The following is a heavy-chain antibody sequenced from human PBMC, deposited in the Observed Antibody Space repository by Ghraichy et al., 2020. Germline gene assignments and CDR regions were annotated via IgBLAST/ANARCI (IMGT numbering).Heavy chain of an antibody. CDR2: IYSSGRT. CDR3: ARLLGPRWLVRGFDY. V-gene: IGHV4-39*01. CDR1: GGSISSSNYY. Sequence: SQTLSLTCTVSGGSISSSNYYWGWIRQPPGKGLEWIGSIYSSGRTYYNPSLKSRVTISVDTSKNQFSLELSSVTAADTAVYYCARLLGPRWLVRGFDYWGQGTLVTVSS. J-gene: IGHJ4*02. D-gene: IGHD6-19*01.